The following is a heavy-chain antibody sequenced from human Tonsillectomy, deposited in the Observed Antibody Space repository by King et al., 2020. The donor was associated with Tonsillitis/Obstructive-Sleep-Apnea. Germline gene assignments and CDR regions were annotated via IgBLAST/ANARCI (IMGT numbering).Heavy chain of an antibody. D-gene: IGHD3-22*01. CDR2: LIPILGPA. Sequence: VQLVQSGAEVKKPGSSVKVSCKASGGPFSSYAISWLGQAPGQGLEWIGGLIPILGPANYAQKFQGRVTITADESTSTAYMELSSLRSEDTAVYYCARALYDSSGYYYYFDYWGQGTLVTVSS. V-gene: IGHV1-69*01. CDR3: ARALYDSSGYYYYFDY. CDR1: GGPFSSYA. J-gene: IGHJ4*02.